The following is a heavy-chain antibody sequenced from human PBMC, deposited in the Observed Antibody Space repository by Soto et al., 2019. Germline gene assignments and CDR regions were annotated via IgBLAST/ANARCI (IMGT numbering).Heavy chain of an antibody. D-gene: IGHD6-13*01. V-gene: IGHV3-9*01. Sequence: EVQLVASGGGLVQPGRSLRLSCAASGFTFNDFAMHWVRQAPGKGLEWVASIDWNGANIAYAASVEGRFTISRDNVKNSLFLQMNSLRAEDTAFYFCARDSGIVAAGRFSFDPRGQGTLVTVSS. CDR3: ARDSGIVAAGRFSFDP. CDR2: IDWNGANI. J-gene: IGHJ5*02. CDR1: GFTFNDFA.